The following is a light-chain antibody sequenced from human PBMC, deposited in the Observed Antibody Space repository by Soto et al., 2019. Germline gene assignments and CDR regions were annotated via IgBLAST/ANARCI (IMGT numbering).Light chain of an antibody. CDR3: LHDYNYPRT. J-gene: IGKJ1*01. CDR2: AAS. Sequence: AIQMTQSPSSLSASVGDRVIITCRASQGIRSELAWYQQKPGKAPDLLIYAASTLQPGVPYRFSGSGSGTDFTLTISNLQPEDFATYYCLHDYNYPRTLGPGTKVDIK. V-gene: IGKV1-6*01. CDR1: QGIRSE.